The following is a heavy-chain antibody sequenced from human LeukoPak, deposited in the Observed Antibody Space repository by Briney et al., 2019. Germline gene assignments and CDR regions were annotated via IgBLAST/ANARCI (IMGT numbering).Heavy chain of an antibody. CDR1: GYSFTSYW. J-gene: IGHJ4*02. V-gene: IGHV5-51*01. D-gene: IGHD5-24*01. CDR2: IYPGDSDT. Sequence: GESLKISCKGSGYSFTSYWIGWVRQMPGKGLEWMGIIYPGDSDTRYSPSFQGQVTISADKSISTAYLQWSSLKASDTAMYYCARAPGKMATICGSWQIDYWGQGTLVTVSS. CDR3: ARAPGKMATICGSWQIDY.